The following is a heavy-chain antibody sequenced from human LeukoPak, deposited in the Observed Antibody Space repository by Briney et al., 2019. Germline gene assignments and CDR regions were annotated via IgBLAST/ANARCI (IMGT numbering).Heavy chain of an antibody. CDR3: ARTRYGSGTYYFDY. CDR1: GSSLSSSRMR. CDR2: IDWDDDK. V-gene: IGHV2-70*04. Sequence: SGPALVKPTQTLTLTCTLSGSSLSSSRMRVSWIRQPPEKALEWLARIDWDDDKFYSTSLKTRLTISKDTSKNQVVLTMTNMHPVDTATYYCARTRYGSGTYYFDYWGQGTLVTVSS. J-gene: IGHJ4*02. D-gene: IGHD3-10*01.